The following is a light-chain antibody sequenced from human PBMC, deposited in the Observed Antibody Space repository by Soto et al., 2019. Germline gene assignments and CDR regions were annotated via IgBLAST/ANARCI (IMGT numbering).Light chain of an antibody. Sequence: VLLTQSPLTLPVTLGQPASISCRSSQSLIYSNGKTYLNWYQQRPGQVPRRIIYEVSNRDFGVPDRFSGSGSGSGTDFTLKISRVEDEDVGVYYCMEGTPAVGQGTKVDIK. V-gene: IGKV2-30*01. J-gene: IGKJ1*01. CDR3: MEGTPA. CDR1: QSLIYSNGKTY. CDR2: EVS.